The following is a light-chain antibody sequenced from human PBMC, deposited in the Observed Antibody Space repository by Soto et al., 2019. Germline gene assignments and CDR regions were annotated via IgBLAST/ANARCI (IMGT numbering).Light chain of an antibody. CDR1: QALSNY. CDR3: QQTNDNPRT. J-gene: IGKJ1*01. V-gene: IGKV1-9*01. CDR2: GAS. Sequence: DIQLTQSPSVLSASVGDTVTITCRASQALSNYLAWYQQKPGKAPKLLIYGASILQSGVPSRFIGSASGTHFTLTITNLQPEDLATYYCQQTNDNPRTFGQGTKVDIK.